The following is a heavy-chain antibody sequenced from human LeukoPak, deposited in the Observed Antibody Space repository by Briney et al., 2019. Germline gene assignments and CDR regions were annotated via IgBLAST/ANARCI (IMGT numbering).Heavy chain of an antibody. CDR2: IYYSGST. Sequence: SQTLSLTCTVSGVSISSGGYYWSWIRQHPGKGLEWIGYIYYSGSTYYNPSLKSRVTISVDTSKNQFSLKLSSVTAADTAVYYCASKPTYDSSGYYDYGGQGTLVTVSA. CDR1: GVSISSGGYY. CDR3: ASKPTYDSSGYYDY. J-gene: IGHJ4*02. V-gene: IGHV4-31*03. D-gene: IGHD3-22*01.